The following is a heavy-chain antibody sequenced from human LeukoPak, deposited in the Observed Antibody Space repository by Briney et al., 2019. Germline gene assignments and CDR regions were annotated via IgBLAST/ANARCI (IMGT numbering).Heavy chain of an antibody. Sequence: PGGSLRLSCAASGFTFSDYYMSWIRQAPGKGLEWVSYISSSGSTIYYADSVKGRFTISRDNAKNSLYLQVNSLRAEDTAVYYCARWSLAYDFWSGYSAHFDYWGQGTLVTVSS. CDR2: ISSSGSTI. D-gene: IGHD3-3*01. CDR3: ARWSLAYDFWSGYSAHFDY. CDR1: GFTFSDYY. V-gene: IGHV3-11*01. J-gene: IGHJ4*02.